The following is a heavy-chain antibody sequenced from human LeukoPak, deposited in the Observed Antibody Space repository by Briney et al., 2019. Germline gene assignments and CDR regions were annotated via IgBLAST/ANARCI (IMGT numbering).Heavy chain of an antibody. CDR3: GRVGDGYNDNY. CDR1: GFTVSSDY. Sequence: GGSLRLSCAASGFTVSSDYMGWVRQAPEKGLEWVSLISSGGSTYYADSLKGRFTISRDNSKNTLYLQMNSLRAEDTAVYYCGRVGDGYNDNYWGQGTLVTVST. J-gene: IGHJ4*02. V-gene: IGHV3-66*01. D-gene: IGHD5-24*01. CDR2: ISSGGST.